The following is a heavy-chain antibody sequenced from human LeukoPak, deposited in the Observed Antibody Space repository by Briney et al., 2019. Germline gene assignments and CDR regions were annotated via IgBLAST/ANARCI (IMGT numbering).Heavy chain of an antibody. CDR1: GGTFSSYA. D-gene: IGHD1-26*01. Sequence: SVKVSCKASGGTFSSYAISWVRQAPGQGLEWMGGIIPIFGTANYAQKFQGRVTITADESTSTAYMELSSLRSEDTAVYYCASSSGSYYLTSDYWGQGTLVTISS. CDR3: ASSSGSYYLTSDY. CDR2: IIPIFGTA. V-gene: IGHV1-69*13. J-gene: IGHJ4*02.